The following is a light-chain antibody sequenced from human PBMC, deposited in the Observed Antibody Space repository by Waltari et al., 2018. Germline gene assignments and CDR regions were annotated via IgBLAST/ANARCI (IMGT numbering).Light chain of an antibody. CDR2: DVS. Sequence: QSALTQPASVSGSPGQSLTISCTGTSSDVGGYDYVSWYQQQPGKAPKLMIYDVSNRPSGVSNRFSGSKSGNTASLTISGLQSEDEGDYYCNSYRSDSTLVVFGGGTKLTVL. J-gene: IGLJ2*01. CDR3: NSYRSDSTLVV. CDR1: SSDVGGYDY. V-gene: IGLV2-14*01.